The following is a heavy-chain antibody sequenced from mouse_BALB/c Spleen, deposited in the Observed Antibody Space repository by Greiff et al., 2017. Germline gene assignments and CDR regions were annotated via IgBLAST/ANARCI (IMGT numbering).Heavy chain of an antibody. Sequence: QVQLQQSGAELVRPGVSVKISCKGSGYTFTDYAMHWVKQSHAKSLEWIGVISTYYGDASYNQKFKGKATMTVDKSSSTAYMELARLTSEDSAIYYCARLWYAMDYWGQGTSVTVSA. CDR1: GYTFTDYA. D-gene: IGHD1-1*02. V-gene: IGHV1S137*01. J-gene: IGHJ4*01. CDR3: ARLWYAMDY. CDR2: ISTYYGDA.